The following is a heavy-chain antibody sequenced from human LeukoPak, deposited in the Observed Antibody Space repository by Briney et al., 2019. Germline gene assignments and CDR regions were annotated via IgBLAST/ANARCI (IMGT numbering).Heavy chain of an antibody. CDR1: GVSISSYF. CDR2: IYTSGST. V-gene: IGHV4-4*07. J-gene: IGHJ6*03. D-gene: IGHD5-18*01. Sequence: SETLSLTCTVSGVSISSYFWSWIRQSAGKGLEWIGRIYTSGSTYYNPSLKSRVSMSVDTSKNQFSLKLSSVTAADTAVYYCARGRYSYGPQNYDYMDVWGKGTTVTVSS. CDR3: ARGRYSYGPQNYDYMDV.